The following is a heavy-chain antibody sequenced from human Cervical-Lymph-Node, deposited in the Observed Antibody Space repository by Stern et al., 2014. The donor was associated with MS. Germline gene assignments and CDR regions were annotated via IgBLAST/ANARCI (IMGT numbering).Heavy chain of an antibody. V-gene: IGHV1-18*01. CDR3: ARESSSSWPLYGMDV. Sequence: QVQLVQSGAEVKKPGASVTVSCKASGYTFTSYGVNWVRQAPGQGLEWMGWISAYNGNTDYAQKFQGRVTVTTDTSTTTVYMELRSLRSDDTAFYYCARESSSSWPLYGMDVWGQGTTVTVSS. D-gene: IGHD2-2*01. CDR1: GYTFTSYG. CDR2: ISAYNGNT. J-gene: IGHJ6*02.